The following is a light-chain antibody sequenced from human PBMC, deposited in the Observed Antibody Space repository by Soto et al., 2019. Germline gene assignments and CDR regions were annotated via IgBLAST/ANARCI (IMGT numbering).Light chain of an antibody. Sequence: QSALTQPRSVSGSPGQSVTISCTGTSSDVGGFNYVSWYQQHPGKAPKLMIYDVNKRPSGVPDRFSGSKSDNTASLTISGLQAEDEADYYCSSYTGSNTFVVFGGGTKLTVL. CDR3: SSYTGSNTFVV. V-gene: IGLV2-11*01. CDR2: DVN. CDR1: SSDVGGFNY. J-gene: IGLJ2*01.